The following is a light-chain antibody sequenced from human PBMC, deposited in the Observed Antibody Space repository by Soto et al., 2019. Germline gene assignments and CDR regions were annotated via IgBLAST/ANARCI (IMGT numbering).Light chain of an antibody. V-gene: IGKV1-5*01. CDR3: QQYHRYST. J-gene: IGKJ1*01. CDR1: QNINAW. Sequence: DIQMTQAPSTLSASVGDSVTISCRASQNINAWLAWHQQKPGKAPKLLIYDVSTLDSGVPSRFSGSASGTEFTLTINNLESDDFATYYCQQYHRYSTFGQGTKVDIK. CDR2: DVS.